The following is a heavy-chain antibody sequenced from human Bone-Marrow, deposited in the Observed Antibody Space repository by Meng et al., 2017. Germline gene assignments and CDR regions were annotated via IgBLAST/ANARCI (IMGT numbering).Heavy chain of an antibody. V-gene: IGHV3-73*01. CDR1: GVSFTDSD. CDR2: IRSKPKSYEA. J-gene: IGHJ3*01. CDR3: TLYTSGHL. D-gene: IGHD6-19*01. Sequence: GESPMIPWPVPGVSFTDSDIHWVRQAPGKGPEWVGRIRSKPKSYEAAYAASVRGRFTISRDDSETTAYLQMNSLKTENTAVYYCTLYTSGHLWGQGTMVTVSS.